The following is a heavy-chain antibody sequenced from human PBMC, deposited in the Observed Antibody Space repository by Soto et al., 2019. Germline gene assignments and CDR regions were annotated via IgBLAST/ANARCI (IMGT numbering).Heavy chain of an antibody. J-gene: IGHJ4*02. CDR3: AREESGWYVY. D-gene: IGHD6-19*01. CDR2: ISSSGSTI. V-gene: IGHV3-48*03. Sequence: GGSLRLSCAASGFTFSSYEMNWVRQAPGKGLEWVSYISSSGSTIYYADSVKGRFTISRDNAKNSLYLQMNSLRAEDTAVYYCAREESGWYVYWGQGTLVTVSS. CDR1: GFTFSSYE.